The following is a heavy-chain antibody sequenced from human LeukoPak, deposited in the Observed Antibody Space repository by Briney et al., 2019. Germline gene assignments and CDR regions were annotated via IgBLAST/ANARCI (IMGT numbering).Heavy chain of an antibody. J-gene: IGHJ4*02. D-gene: IGHD2-21*02. CDR3: ARGRDHPDY. V-gene: IGHV4-59*01. Sequence: PSQTLSLTCTVSGGSISNFYWSWIRQPPGKGLEWIGYIYYSDSTNDNPSLESRVTISVDTSKNQFSLKLRSVTPADTAVYYCARGRDHPDYWGQGTLVTVSS. CDR2: IYYSDST. CDR1: GGSISNFY.